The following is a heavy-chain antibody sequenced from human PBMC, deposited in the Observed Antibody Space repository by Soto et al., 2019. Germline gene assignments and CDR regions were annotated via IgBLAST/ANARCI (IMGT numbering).Heavy chain of an antibody. V-gene: IGHV3-30-3*01. Sequence: GGSLRLSCAASGFTFSSYAMHWARQAPGKGLEWVAVISYDGSNKYYADSVKGRFTISRDNSKNTLYLQMNSLRAEDTAVYYCARAVATIHLFDYWGQGTLVTVSS. J-gene: IGHJ4*02. CDR3: ARAVATIHLFDY. D-gene: IGHD5-12*01. CDR2: ISYDGSNK. CDR1: GFTFSSYA.